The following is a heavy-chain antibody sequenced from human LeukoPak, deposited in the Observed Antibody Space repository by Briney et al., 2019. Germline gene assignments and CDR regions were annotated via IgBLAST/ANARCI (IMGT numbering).Heavy chain of an antibody. J-gene: IGHJ4*02. V-gene: IGHV4-34*01. CDR2: INHSGST. D-gene: IGHD3-10*01. CDR1: GGSFSDYY. CDR3: ATEGGYGSGGLDY. Sequence: PSETLSLTCAVYGGSFSDYYWSWIRQPPGKGLEWIGEINHSGSTNYNPSLKSRVTISVDTSKNQFSLKLSSVTAADTAVYYCATEGGYGSGGLDYWGQGTLVTVSS.